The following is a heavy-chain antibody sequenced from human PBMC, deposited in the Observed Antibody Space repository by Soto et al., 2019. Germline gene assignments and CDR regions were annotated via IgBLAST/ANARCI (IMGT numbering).Heavy chain of an antibody. V-gene: IGHV3-7*05. Sequence: GGSLRLSCAASGFTFSSYWMSWVRQAPGKGLEWVANIKQDGSEKYYVDSVKGRFTISRDNAKNSLYLQMNSLRAEDTAVYYYAKDYGNNSSGPFDYWGQGTLVTVSS. J-gene: IGHJ4*02. CDR2: IKQDGSEK. D-gene: IGHD3-22*01. CDR3: AKDYGNNSSGPFDY. CDR1: GFTFSSYW.